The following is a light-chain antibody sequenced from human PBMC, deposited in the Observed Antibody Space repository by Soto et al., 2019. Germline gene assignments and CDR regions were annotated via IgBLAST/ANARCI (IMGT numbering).Light chain of an antibody. Sequence: EIICTQSPDTLSLSPGERATLSCRASQSVSSYLAWYQQKPGQAPRLLIYDASNRATGIPARFSGSGSGTDFTLTISSLEPEDFAVYFGQQRSNWPPITFGKGTRREIK. CDR2: DAS. V-gene: IGKV3-11*01. J-gene: IGKJ5*01. CDR3: QQRSNWPPIT. CDR1: QSVSSY.